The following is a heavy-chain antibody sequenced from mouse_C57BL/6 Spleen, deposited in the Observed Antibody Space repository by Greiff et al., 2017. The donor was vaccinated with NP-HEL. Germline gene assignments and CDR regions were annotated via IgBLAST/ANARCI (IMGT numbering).Heavy chain of an antibody. V-gene: IGHV1-53*01. CDR2: INPSNGGT. Sequence: QVQLQQPGTELVKPGASVKLSCKASGYTFTSYWMHWVKQRPGQGLAWIGNINPSNGGTNYNEKFKSKATLTVDKSSSTAYMQLSSLTSEDSAVYYCARDDYGSYYFDYWGQGTTLTVSS. J-gene: IGHJ2*01. CDR1: GYTFTSYW. D-gene: IGHD1-1*01. CDR3: ARDDYGSYYFDY.